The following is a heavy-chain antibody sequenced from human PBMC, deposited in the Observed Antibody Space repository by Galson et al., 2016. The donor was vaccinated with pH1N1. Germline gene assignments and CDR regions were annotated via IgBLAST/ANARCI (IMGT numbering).Heavy chain of an antibody. CDR3: AREMGVLDESITYFDL. CDR2: IYYSGST. V-gene: IGHV4-61*01. D-gene: IGHD2-21*01. Sequence: SETLSLTCTVSGASVSSGSYYWSWIRQPPGKGLEWIGYIYYSGSTNYNPSLKSRVTISVDTSENQFSLKLSSVTAADTAVYYCAREMGVLDESITYFDLWGRCTLVTVSS. J-gene: IGHJ2*01. CDR1: GASVSSGSYY.